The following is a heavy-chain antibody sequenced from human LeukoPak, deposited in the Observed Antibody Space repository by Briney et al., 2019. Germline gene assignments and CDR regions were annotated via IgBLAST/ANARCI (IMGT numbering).Heavy chain of an antibody. Sequence: ASVKVSCKASGYTFTSYGISWVRQAPGQGLEWMGWISAYNGNTNYAQKLQGRVTMTTDTSTSTAYMELRSLRSDDTAVYYCARDVRFLEWLLSTPRYYYYGTDVWGQGTTVTVSS. V-gene: IGHV1-18*01. CDR2: ISAYNGNT. CDR1: GYTFTSYG. J-gene: IGHJ6*02. D-gene: IGHD3-3*01. CDR3: ARDVRFLEWLLSTPRYYYYGTDV.